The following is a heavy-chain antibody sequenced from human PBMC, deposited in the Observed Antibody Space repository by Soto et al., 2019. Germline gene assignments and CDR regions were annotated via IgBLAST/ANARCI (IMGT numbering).Heavy chain of an antibody. CDR1: GYTFTDYD. CDR3: ARAAGFGELSYSY. CDR2: MNPNSGNT. Sequence: ASVKVSCKTSGYTFTDYDINWVRQATGQGLEWMGWMNPNSGNTGYAQKFQGRVTMTRNTSISTAYMELSSLRSEDTAVYYCARAAGFGELSYSYWGQGTLVTVSS. J-gene: IGHJ4*02. D-gene: IGHD3-10*01. V-gene: IGHV1-8*01.